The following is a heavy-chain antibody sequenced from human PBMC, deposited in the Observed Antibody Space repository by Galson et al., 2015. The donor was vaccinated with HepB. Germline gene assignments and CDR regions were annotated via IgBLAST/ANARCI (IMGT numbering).Heavy chain of an antibody. Sequence: SLRLSCAASGFTFSTYGMHWVRKAPGKGLEWVAVIWYDGSNKYYADSVKSRFTISRDNSKNTLYLQMNSLRAEDTAVYYCARDQERVGVVAESINHNHGRDVCGPGTTVTAS. CDR3: ARDQERVGVVAESINHNHGRDV. CDR2: IWYDGSNK. V-gene: IGHV3-33*01. CDR1: GFTFSTYG. J-gene: IGHJ6*02. D-gene: IGHD2-15*01.